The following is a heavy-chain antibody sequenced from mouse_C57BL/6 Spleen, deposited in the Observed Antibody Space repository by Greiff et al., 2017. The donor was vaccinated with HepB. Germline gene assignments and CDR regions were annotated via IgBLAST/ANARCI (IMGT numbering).Heavy chain of an antibody. J-gene: IGHJ3*01. CDR2: ISYDGSN. CDR3: ARDENSNYSFAY. D-gene: IGHD2-5*01. Sequence: EVKLVESGPGLVKPSQSLSLTCSVTGYSITSGYYWNWIRQFPGNKLEWMGYISYDGSNNYNPSLKNRISITRDTSKNQFFLKLNSVTTEDTATYYCARDENSNYSFAYWGQGTLVTVSA. V-gene: IGHV3-6*01. CDR1: GYSITSGYY.